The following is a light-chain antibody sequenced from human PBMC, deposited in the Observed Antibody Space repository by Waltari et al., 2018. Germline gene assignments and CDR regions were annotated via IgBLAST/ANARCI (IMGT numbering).Light chain of an antibody. Sequence: SSELTQDPAVSVALGQTVRITCQGDSLRSHYASWYQQKPGQAPRLLIYGKSKRRPSGIPDRFSGSSSGNTTSLTITGAQAEDEADYYCNSRDSSDDYQLFGGGTKVSVL. V-gene: IGLV3-19*01. CDR1: SLRSHY. J-gene: IGLJ2*01. CDR2: GKS. CDR3: NSRDSSDDYQL.